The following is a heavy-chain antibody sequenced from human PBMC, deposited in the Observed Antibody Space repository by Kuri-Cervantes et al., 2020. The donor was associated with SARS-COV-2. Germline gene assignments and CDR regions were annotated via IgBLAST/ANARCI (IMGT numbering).Heavy chain of an antibody. CDR3: ARGNKYLQH. V-gene: IGHV3-23*01. J-gene: IGHJ1*01. Sequence: GGSLRLSCAASGFTLSSYAMSWVRQAPGKGLEWVSAISGSGGSTYYADSVKGRFTISRDNAKNSLYLQMNSLRAEDTAVYYCARGNKYLQHWGQGTLVTVSS. CDR2: ISGSGGST. D-gene: IGHD1/OR15-1a*01. CDR1: GFTLSSYA.